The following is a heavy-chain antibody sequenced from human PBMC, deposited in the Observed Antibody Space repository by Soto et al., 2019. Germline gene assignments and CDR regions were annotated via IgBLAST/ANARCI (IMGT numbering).Heavy chain of an antibody. CDR3: AGGTTGSGCSPMFDT. CDR1: GASMTSSHW. J-gene: IGHJ5*02. V-gene: IGHV4-4*02. Sequence: SETLSLTCAVSGASMTSSHWWSWVRQPPGKGLEWIGEIYHTGSANYKPSLESRVTISVDKSKNRFSLILTSMTAADTATYYCAGGTTGSGCSPMFDTWGQGPLVTVS. CDR2: IYHTGSA. D-gene: IGHD3-22*01.